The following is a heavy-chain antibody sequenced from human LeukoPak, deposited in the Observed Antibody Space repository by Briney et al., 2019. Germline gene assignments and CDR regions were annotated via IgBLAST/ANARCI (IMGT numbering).Heavy chain of an antibody. D-gene: IGHD3-22*01. CDR3: ARVLRGYYDSSGLDY. CDR2: IYYSGNT. Sequence: SETLSLTCIVSGGSISGHHWSWIRQPPGKELEWIGYIYYSGNTNYNPSLKSRVTISVATSKNQFSLQMSSATAADTAVYYCARVLRGYYDSSGLDYWGQGTLVTVSS. J-gene: IGHJ4*02. CDR1: GGSISGHH. V-gene: IGHV4-59*08.